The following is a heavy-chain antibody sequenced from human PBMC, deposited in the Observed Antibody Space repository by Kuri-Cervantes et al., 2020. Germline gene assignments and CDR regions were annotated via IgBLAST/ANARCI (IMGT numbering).Heavy chain of an antibody. Sequence: GSLRLSCAVYGGSFSSYYWSWIRQPPGKGLEWIGYIYYSGSTNYNPSLKSRVTISVDTSKNQFSLKLNSVTAADTAVYYCARGKQGPRCFDLWGRGTLVTVSS. CDR1: GGSFSSYY. V-gene: IGHV4-59*12. CDR2: IYYSGST. CDR3: ARGKQGPRCFDL. J-gene: IGHJ2*01.